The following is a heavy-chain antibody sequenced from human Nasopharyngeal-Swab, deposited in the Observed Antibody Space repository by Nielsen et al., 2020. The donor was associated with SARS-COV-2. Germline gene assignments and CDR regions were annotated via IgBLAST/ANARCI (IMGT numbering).Heavy chain of an antibody. CDR2: IYYSGST. Sequence: WIRQPPGTGLEWIGSIYYSGSTYYNPSLKSRVTISVDTSKNQFSLKLSSVTAADTAVYYCASGGVNANTIFGVVIPPLWYYYGMDVWGQGTTVTVSS. V-gene: IGHV4-39*07. D-gene: IGHD3-3*01. J-gene: IGHJ6*02. CDR3: ASGGVNANTIFGVVIPPLWYYYGMDV.